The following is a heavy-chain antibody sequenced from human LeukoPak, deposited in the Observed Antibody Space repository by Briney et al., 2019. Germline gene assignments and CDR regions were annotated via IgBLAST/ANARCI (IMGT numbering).Heavy chain of an antibody. Sequence: PGGSLRLSCAASGFTFSSYAMSWVRQAPGKGLEWVSAISGSGGSTYYADSVKGRFTISRDNAKNSLYLQMNSLRAEDTAVYYCARDLGGGYCSSTSCYWVFDIWGQGTMVTVSS. CDR1: GFTFSSYA. D-gene: IGHD2-2*01. V-gene: IGHV3-23*01. CDR2: ISGSGGST. J-gene: IGHJ3*02. CDR3: ARDLGGGYCSSTSCYWVFDI.